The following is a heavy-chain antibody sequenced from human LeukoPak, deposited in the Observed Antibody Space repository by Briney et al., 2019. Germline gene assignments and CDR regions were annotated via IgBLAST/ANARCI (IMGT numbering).Heavy chain of an antibody. CDR2: IIPILGIA. V-gene: IGHV1-69*04. D-gene: IGHD3-22*01. J-gene: IGHJ4*02. CDR3: AGGYYYDSSGYVFDY. CDR1: GGTFSSYA. Sequence: SVKVSCKASGGTFSSYATSWVRQAPGQGLEWMGRIIPILGIANYAQKFQGRVTITADKSTSTAYMELSSLGSEDTAVYYCAGGYYYDSSGYVFDYWGQGTLVTVSS.